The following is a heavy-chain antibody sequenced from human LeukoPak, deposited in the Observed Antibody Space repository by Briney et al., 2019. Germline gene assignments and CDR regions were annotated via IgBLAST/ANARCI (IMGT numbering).Heavy chain of an antibody. CDR1: GFTFSGSA. V-gene: IGHV3-73*01. Sequence: PXGSLRLSCAASGFTFSGSAMHWVRQASGKGLEWVGRIRSKANSYATAYAASGKGRFTISRDDSKNTAYLQMNSLKTEDTAVYYCTRQGENWLLYEYYYYYMDVWGKGTTVTVSS. D-gene: IGHD3-9*01. CDR2: IRSKANSYAT. J-gene: IGHJ6*03. CDR3: TRQGENWLLYEYYYYYMDV.